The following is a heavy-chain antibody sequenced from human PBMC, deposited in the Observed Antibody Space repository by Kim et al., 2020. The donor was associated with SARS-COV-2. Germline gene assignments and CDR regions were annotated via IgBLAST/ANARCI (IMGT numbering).Heavy chain of an antibody. CDR2: T. V-gene: IGHV4-34*01. Sequence: TNDTPSLQSRVTRSVDTSNNQFSLRLSSVTAADTAIYYCARGHSTSGYDYWGQGALVTVSS. CDR3: ARGHSTSGYDY. D-gene: IGHD2-2*01. J-gene: IGHJ4*02.